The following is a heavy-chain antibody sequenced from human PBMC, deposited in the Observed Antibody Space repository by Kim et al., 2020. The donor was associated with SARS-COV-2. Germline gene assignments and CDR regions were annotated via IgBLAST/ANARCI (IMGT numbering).Heavy chain of an antibody. CDR1: GFNFGDHA. CDR2: IRSKRYGETT. Sequence: GGSLRLSCAASGFNFGDHAMTWVRQAPGKGLEWVGFIRSKRYGETTSYAASVKGRFTISRDDSNSLVYLEMNSLKVEDTGLYYCTSRAVLVAASTHEVDSYFDHWGRGTLVTVSS. CDR3: TSRAVLVAASTHEVDSYFDH. J-gene: IGHJ2*01. D-gene: IGHD2-8*02. V-gene: IGHV3-49*04.